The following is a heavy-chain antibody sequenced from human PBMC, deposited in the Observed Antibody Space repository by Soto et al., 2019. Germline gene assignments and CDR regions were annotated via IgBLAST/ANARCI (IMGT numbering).Heavy chain of an antibody. V-gene: IGHV3-23*01. J-gene: IGHJ5*02. CDR2: ISESGGST. CDR3: AKGGWLDD. Sequence: EVQLLESGGGLVQPGGSLRLSCAASGFTFSSYVMSWVRQAPGKGLEWVSAISESGGSTYYAASVKGRFTISRDNSKNALSLQLNSLRDEDAAVYYCAKGGWLDDWGQGALVTVSP. CDR1: GFTFSSYV.